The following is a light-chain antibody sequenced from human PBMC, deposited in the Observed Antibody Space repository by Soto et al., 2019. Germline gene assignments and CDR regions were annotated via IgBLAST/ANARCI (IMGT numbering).Light chain of an antibody. Sequence: EIVLTQSPGTLSLSPGERATLSCRASQSVSSSYLAWYQQKPGQAPRLLIYGASSRATGIPDRFSGSGSGTEFTLTISGLQSEDFAVYYCQQYSIWRTFGQGTKVEIK. CDR2: GAS. CDR3: QQYSIWRT. V-gene: IGKV3-20*01. J-gene: IGKJ1*01. CDR1: QSVSSSY.